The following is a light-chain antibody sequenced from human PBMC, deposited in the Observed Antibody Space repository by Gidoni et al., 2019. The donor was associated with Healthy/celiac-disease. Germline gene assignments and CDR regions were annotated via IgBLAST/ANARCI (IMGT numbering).Light chain of an antibody. CDR2: DAS. CDR1: QSVSSY. V-gene: IGKV3-11*01. CDR3: QQRSNWPGLT. J-gene: IGKJ4*01. Sequence: EIVLTQSPATLSLSPGERATLSCRASQSVSSYLAWYQQKPGQAPTLLIYDASNRATGIPARFSGSGSGTDFTLTIISLEPEDFAVYYCQQRSNWPGLTFGGGTKVEIK.